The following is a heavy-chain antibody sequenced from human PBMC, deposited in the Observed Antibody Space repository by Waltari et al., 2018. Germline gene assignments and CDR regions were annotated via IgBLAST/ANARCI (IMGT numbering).Heavy chain of an antibody. CDR3: ARGGLAAAEYYFAMDV. CDR1: GYIFNNYW. Sequence: EVQLVQSGAEVKKPGESLKISCWGSGYIFNNYWIGRVRQVPGKGLEWMGISYPDESDKRYSPSFQGKVTISVDKSINTAYLQWSSLKASDSAIYYCARGGLAAAEYYFAMDVWGQGTTVIVSS. CDR2: SYPDESDK. D-gene: IGHD6-13*01. J-gene: IGHJ6*02. V-gene: IGHV5-51*01.